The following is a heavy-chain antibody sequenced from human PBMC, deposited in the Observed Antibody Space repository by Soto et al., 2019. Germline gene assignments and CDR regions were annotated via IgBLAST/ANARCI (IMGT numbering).Heavy chain of an antibody. CDR2: IAGTGGST. CDR3: ARGDIDYYYYYMDV. J-gene: IGHJ6*03. D-gene: IGHD5-12*01. V-gene: IGHV3-23*01. Sequence: EVPLLESGGGFVRPGGSLRLSCEVSDFLVSNHAISGFRQAPGQGLQWVSTIAGTGGSTDYAVSVRGRFTISTDTATTNLYLNSITVRDDDTAIYYCARGDIDYYYYYMDVWGKGTPVTVSS. CDR1: DFLVSNHA.